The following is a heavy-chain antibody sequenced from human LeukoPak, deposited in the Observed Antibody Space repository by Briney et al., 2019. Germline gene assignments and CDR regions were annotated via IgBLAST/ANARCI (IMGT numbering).Heavy chain of an antibody. CDR1: GGSFSGHY. CDR2: INHSGST. CDR3: AISLGGYCSSTSCPSYYYMDV. D-gene: IGHD2-2*01. J-gene: IGHJ6*03. Sequence: SPSETLSLTCAVYGGSFSGHYWSWIRQPPGKGLEWIGEINHSGSTNYNPSLKSRVTISVDTSKNQFSLKLSSVTAADTAVYYCAISLGGYCSSTSCPSYYYMDVWGKGTTVTVSS. V-gene: IGHV4-34*01.